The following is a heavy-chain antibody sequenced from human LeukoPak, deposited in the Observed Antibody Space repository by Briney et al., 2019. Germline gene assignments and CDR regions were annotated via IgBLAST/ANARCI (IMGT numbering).Heavy chain of an antibody. D-gene: IGHD2-2*01. J-gene: IGHJ4*02. V-gene: IGHV3-23*01. Sequence: GGSLRLSCAASGFTFSSYEMNWVRQAPGKGLEWVSAISGSGGSTYYADSVKGRFTISRDNSKNTLYLQMNSLRAEDTAVYYCAKLVGQGGYYWGQGTLVTVSS. CDR2: ISGSGGST. CDR1: GFTFSSYE. CDR3: AKLVGQGGYY.